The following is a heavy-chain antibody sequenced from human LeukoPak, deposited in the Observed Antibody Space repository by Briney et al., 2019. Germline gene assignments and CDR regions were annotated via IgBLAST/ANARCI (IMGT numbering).Heavy chain of an antibody. CDR1: GFTFSSYA. CDR3: ASGVITMVRGAYYYGMDV. V-gene: IGHV3-30-3*01. J-gene: IGHJ6*02. CDR2: ISYDGSNK. D-gene: IGHD3-10*01. Sequence: GGSLRLSCAASGFTFSSYAMHWVRQAPGKGLEWVAVISYDGSNKYYADSVKGRFTISRDNSKNTLYLQMNSLRAEDTAVYYCASGVITMVRGAYYYGMDVWGQGTTVTVSS.